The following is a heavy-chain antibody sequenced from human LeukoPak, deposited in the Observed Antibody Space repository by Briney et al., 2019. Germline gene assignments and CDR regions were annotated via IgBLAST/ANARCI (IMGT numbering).Heavy chain of an antibody. Sequence: SETLSLTCTVSGGSLSSYYWNWVRQPPGKGLEYIGHIYYSGSTNYNSSLKSRLTISVDTSKNQFSLKLSSVTAADTAVYYCARGVDTSIRYYFDYWGQGTLVTVSS. J-gene: IGHJ4*02. CDR2: IYYSGST. CDR1: GGSLSSYY. CDR3: ARGVDTSIRYYFDY. D-gene: IGHD5-18*01. V-gene: IGHV4-59*01.